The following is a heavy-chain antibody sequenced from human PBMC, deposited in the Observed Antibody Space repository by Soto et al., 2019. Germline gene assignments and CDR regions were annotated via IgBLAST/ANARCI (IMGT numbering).Heavy chain of an antibody. J-gene: IGHJ4*02. V-gene: IGHV4-59*01. D-gene: IGHD6-13*01. CDR2: IYYSGST. CDR1: GGSISSYY. CDR3: ARGGSSSWYYFDY. Sequence: SETLSLTCTVSGGSISSYYWSWIRQPPGKGLEWIGYIYYSGSTNYNPSLKSRVTISVDTSKNQFSLELSSVTAADTAVYYCARGGSSSWYYFDYLGQGTLVTVSS.